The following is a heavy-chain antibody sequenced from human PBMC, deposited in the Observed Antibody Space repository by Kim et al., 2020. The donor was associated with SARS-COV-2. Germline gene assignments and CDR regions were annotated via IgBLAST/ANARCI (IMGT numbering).Heavy chain of an antibody. J-gene: IGHJ4*02. D-gene: IGHD3-22*01. V-gene: IGHV3-21*01. CDR3: ARDLGHYYDSSGYYFHYFDY. CDR1: GFTFSSYS. CDR2: ISSSSSYI. Sequence: GGSLRLSCAASGFTFSSYSMNWVRQAPGKGLEWVSSISSSSSYIYYADSVKGRFTISRDYAKNSLYLKMNSLRAEDTAVYYCARDLGHYYDSSGYYFHYFDYWGQGTLVTVSS.